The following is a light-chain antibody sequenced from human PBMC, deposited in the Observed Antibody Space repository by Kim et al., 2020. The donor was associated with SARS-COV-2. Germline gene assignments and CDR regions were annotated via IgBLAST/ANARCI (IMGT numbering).Light chain of an antibody. J-gene: IGKJ2*01. Sequence: SPGERATLACRASQSVSSSSLAWYQQTPGQAPRLLIYGTSSRATGIPDTFSGSGSGTDFTLTISRLEPEDFAVYYCQQYAGSPPYTFGQGTKLEI. CDR1: QSVSSSS. CDR3: QQYAGSPPYT. CDR2: GTS. V-gene: IGKV3-20*01.